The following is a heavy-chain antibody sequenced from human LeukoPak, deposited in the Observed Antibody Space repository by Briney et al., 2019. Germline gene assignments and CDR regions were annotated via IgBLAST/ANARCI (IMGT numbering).Heavy chain of an antibody. D-gene: IGHD1-20*01. J-gene: IGHJ4*02. CDR1: GYTFTGYY. CDR2: INPNSGGT. Sequence: ASVKVSFKASGYTFTGYYMHWVRQAPGQGLEWMGWINPNSGGTNYAQKFQGRVTMTRDTSISTAYMELSRLRSDDTAVYYCARGLITGTTLDFDYWGQGTLVTVSS. CDR3: ARGLITGTTLDFDY. V-gene: IGHV1-2*02.